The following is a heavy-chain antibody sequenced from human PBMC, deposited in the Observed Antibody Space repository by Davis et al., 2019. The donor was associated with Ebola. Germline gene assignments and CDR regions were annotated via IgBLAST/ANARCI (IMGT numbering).Heavy chain of an antibody. CDR1: GGSTGPYY. CDR3: ARSYGAAPFDY. J-gene: IGHJ4*02. Sequence: MPSEPLSLTCTVSGGSTGPYYWSWIRQPPGKGLEWIGYIYYSGSTKYNLSLKGRVAISVDTSKNQFSLKLSSVTAADTAVYYCARSYGAAPFDYWGQGTLVTVSS. CDR2: IYYSGST. D-gene: IGHD4/OR15-4a*01. V-gene: IGHV4-59*08.